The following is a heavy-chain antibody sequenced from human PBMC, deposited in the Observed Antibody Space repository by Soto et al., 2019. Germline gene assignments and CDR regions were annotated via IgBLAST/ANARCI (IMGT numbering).Heavy chain of an antibody. J-gene: IGHJ5*02. D-gene: IGHD4-17*01. V-gene: IGHV1-8*01. Sequence: QVQLVQSGAEVKKPGASVKVSCKASGYTFTSYDINWVRQATGQGLEYLGWMNPNSGNTGYVQKFQGRVTMTRDTSISTAYMELSSLRSEDTAVYYCARGSKYGDYSRCFDPWGQGTLVTVSS. CDR3: ARGSKYGDYSRCFDP. CDR2: MNPNSGNT. CDR1: GYTFTSYD.